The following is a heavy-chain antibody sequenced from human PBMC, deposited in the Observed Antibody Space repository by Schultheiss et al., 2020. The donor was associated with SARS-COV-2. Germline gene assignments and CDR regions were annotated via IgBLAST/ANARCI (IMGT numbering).Heavy chain of an antibody. Sequence: GGSLRLSCAASGFTFSSYAMSWVRQAPGKGLEWVSVIYSGGSTYYADSVKGRFTISRDNAKNSLYLQMNSLRAEDTAVYYCAKDKQRASSLDYWGQGTLVTVSS. CDR2: IYSGGST. V-gene: IGHV3-23*03. CDR1: GFTFSSYA. J-gene: IGHJ4*02. CDR3: AKDKQRASSLDY. D-gene: IGHD6-13*01.